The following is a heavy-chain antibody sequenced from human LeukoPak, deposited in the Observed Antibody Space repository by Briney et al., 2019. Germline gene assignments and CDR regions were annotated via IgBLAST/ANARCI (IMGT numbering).Heavy chain of an antibody. Sequence: GGSLRLSCAASGFTFSSYAMSWVRQAPGKGLEWVSAISGSGGSTYYADSVKGRFTISRDNSKNTLYLQMNSLRAEDTAVYYCAKDNARVDGGYDWDRGIDYWGQGTLVTVSS. CDR3: AKDNARVDGGYDWDRGIDY. J-gene: IGHJ4*02. CDR1: GFTFSSYA. V-gene: IGHV3-23*01. D-gene: IGHD5-12*01. CDR2: ISGSGGST.